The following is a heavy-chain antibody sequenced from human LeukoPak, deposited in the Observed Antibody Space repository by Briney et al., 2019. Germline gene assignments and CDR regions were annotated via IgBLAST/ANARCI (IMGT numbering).Heavy chain of an antibody. CDR1: GFTFSSYA. CDR2: ISGSGGST. V-gene: IGHV3-23*01. CDR3: HGWRFGESYYFDY. J-gene: IGHJ4*02. D-gene: IGHD3-10*01. Sequence: GGSLRLSCAASGFTFSSYAMSWVRQAPGKGLEWVSAISGSGGSTYYADSVKGRFTISRDNSKNTLYLQMNSLRAENTAVYYCHGWRFGESYYFDYWGQGTLVTVSS.